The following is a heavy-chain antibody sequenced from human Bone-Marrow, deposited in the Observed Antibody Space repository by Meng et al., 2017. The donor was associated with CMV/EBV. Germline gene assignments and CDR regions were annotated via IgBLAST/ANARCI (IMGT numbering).Heavy chain of an antibody. CDR3: AKDRVTAGTNYYGMEV. CDR1: GFTFSSYW. V-gene: IGHV3-23*01. J-gene: IGHJ6*02. D-gene: IGHD6-13*01. Sequence: GESLKISCAASGFTFSSYWMHWVRQAPGKGLEWVSTISASGASAYYADSVRGRFTISRDNSKNTLHLQINGLRAEDTALYYCAKDRVTAGTNYYGMEVWGQGTTVTVSS. CDR2: ISASGASA.